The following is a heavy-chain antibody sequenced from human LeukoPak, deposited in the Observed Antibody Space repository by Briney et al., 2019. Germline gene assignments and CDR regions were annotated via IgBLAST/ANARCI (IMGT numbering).Heavy chain of an antibody. CDR3: ARVSGRGYSYGSFDY. D-gene: IGHD5-18*01. Sequence: ASVKVSCKASGYTFTGYYLHWVRQAPGQGLEWVGWINPDSAGTNYAQKFQGRVNMTRDTSISTVYMELWRLRSDDRAVYYCARVSGRGYSYGSFDYWGQGTLVTVSS. J-gene: IGHJ4*02. CDR1: GYTFTGYY. CDR2: INPDSAGT. V-gene: IGHV1-2*02.